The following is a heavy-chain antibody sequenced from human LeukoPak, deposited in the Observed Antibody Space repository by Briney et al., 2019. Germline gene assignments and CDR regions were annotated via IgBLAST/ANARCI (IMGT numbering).Heavy chain of an antibody. CDR3: ARDLGEYSSSPRDH. D-gene: IGHD6-6*01. Sequence: SETLSLTCTVSGGSISSYYWSWIRQPAGKGLEWIGRIYTSGSTNYNPSLKSRVTISVDKSKNQFSLKLSSVTAADTAVYYCARDLGEYSSSPRDHWGQGTLVTVSS. J-gene: IGHJ4*02. CDR1: GGSISSYY. CDR2: IYTSGST. V-gene: IGHV4-4*07.